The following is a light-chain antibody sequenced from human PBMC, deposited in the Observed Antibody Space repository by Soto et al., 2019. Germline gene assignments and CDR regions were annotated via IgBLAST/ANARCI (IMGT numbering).Light chain of an antibody. V-gene: IGLV2-23*01. J-gene: IGLJ3*02. CDR2: EGS. Sequence: QSALTQPASVSGSPGQSITISCTGTSSDVGSYNFVSWYQQHPGKAPKLMIYEGSERPSGVSNRFAGSKSGNTASLTISGLQAEDEADYYCCSYAGSRTWVLGGGTKLTVL. CDR3: CSYAGSRTWV. CDR1: SSDVGSYNF.